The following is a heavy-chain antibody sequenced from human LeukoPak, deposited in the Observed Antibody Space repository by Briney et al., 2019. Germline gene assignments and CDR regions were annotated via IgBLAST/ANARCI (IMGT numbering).Heavy chain of an antibody. D-gene: IGHD6-6*01. CDR2: IYYSGST. J-gene: IGHJ4*02. CDR3: ARASGYSSSAPFDY. Sequence: SETLSLTCTVSGGSIYSYYWSWIRQPPGKELEWIGYIYYSGSTNYYPSLKSRVTISVDTSKNQFSLKLSSVAAADTAVYYCARASGYSSSAPFDYWGQGTLVTVSS. V-gene: IGHV4-59*01. CDR1: GGSIYSYY.